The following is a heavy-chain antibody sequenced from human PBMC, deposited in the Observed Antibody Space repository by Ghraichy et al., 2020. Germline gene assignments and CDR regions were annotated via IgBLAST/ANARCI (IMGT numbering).Heavy chain of an antibody. V-gene: IGHV3-30*04. CDR1: GFTFSSYA. J-gene: IGHJ6*02. Sequence: GGSLRLSCAASGFTFSSYAMHWVRQAPGKGLEWVAVISYDGSNKYYADSVKGRFTISRDNSKNTLYLQMNSLRAEDTAVYYCAKDHVTILSPYNYGMDVWGQGTTVTVSS. D-gene: IGHD3-3*01. CDR2: ISYDGSNK. CDR3: AKDHVTILSPYNYGMDV.